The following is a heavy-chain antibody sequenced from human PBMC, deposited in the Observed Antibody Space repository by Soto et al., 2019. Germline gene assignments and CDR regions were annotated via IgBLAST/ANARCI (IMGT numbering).Heavy chain of an antibody. D-gene: IGHD5-18*01. CDR1: GFTFSSYA. CDR2: ISGSGGST. J-gene: IGHJ6*02. CDR3: AKSYKRGYSYGGYYYYYGMDV. V-gene: IGHV3-23*01. Sequence: EVQLLESGGGLVQPGGSLRLSCAASGFTFSSYAMSWVRQAPGKGLEWVSAISGSGGSTYYADSVKGRFTISRDNSKNTLYLQMTSLRAEDTAVYYCAKSYKRGYSYGGYYYYYGMDVWGQGTTVTVSS.